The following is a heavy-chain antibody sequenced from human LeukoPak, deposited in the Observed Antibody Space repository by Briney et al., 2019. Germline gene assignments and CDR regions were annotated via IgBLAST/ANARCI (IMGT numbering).Heavy chain of an antibody. CDR2: ISPSGTTI. CDR3: ARDPRGPDY. J-gene: IGHJ4*02. V-gene: IGHV3-48*03. Sequence: GGTLRLYCAGSGFTFSRYEMSWVRQAPGKGLEWISYISPSGTTIYYVDSVKGRFIISRDNAKDSLYLQMNSLRVEDTAVYYCARDPRGPDYWGQGTLVTVSS. CDR1: GFTFSRYE.